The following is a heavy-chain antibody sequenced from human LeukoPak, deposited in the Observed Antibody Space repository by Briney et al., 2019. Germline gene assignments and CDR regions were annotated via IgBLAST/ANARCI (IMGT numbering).Heavy chain of an antibody. V-gene: IGHV3-23*01. J-gene: IGHJ4*02. Sequence: PGGSLRLSCAASGFTFSSYAMSWVRQAPGKGLQWVSAISGSGGSIYYADSVKGRFTISRDNAKNSLFLQMNSLRAEDTAVYYCARAWELLHPFDYWGQGTLVTVSS. D-gene: IGHD1-26*01. CDR3: ARAWELLHPFDY. CDR1: GFTFSSYA. CDR2: ISGSGGSI.